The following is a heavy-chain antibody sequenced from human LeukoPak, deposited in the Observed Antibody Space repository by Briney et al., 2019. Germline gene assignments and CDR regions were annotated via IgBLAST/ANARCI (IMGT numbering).Heavy chain of an antibody. D-gene: IGHD3-22*01. CDR2: IYSGGST. V-gene: IGHV3-66*01. CDR1: GFTVSSNY. Sequence: SGGSLRLSCAASGFTVSSNYMSWVRQAPGKGLEWVSVIYSGGSTYYADSVKGRFTISRDNSKNTLYLQMNSLRAEDTAVYYCARDLGNYYDSSGSRDYWGQGTLVTVSS. CDR3: ARDLGNYYDSSGSRDY. J-gene: IGHJ4*02.